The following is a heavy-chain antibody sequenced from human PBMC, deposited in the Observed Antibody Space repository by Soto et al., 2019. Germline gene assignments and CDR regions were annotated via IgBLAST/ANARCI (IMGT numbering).Heavy chain of an antibody. J-gene: IGHJ4*02. CDR1: GGSISSYY. V-gene: IGHV4-59*01. D-gene: IGHD3-10*01. Sequence: SSETLSLTCTVSGGSISSYYWSWIRQPPGKGLEWIGYIYYSGSTNYNPSLKSRVTISVDTSKNQFSLKLSSVTAADTAVYYCARDRRQPGGFDYWGQGTLVTVSS. CDR3: ARDRRQPGGFDY. CDR2: IYYSGST.